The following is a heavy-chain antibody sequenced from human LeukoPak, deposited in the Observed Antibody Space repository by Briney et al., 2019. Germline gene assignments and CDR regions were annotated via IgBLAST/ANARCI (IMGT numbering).Heavy chain of an antibody. CDR3: ARGGYSSAYYFDY. J-gene: IGHJ4*02. CDR1: GGSISIGVYS. D-gene: IGHD3-22*01. V-gene: IGHV4-30-2*01. CDR2: IYHSGST. Sequence: SQTLSLTCAVSGGSISIGVYSWSWIRQPPGTGLEWIGYIYHSGSTYYNPSLKSRVTISVDRSKNQFSLKLSSVTAADTAVYYCARGGYSSAYYFDYWGQGTLVTVSS.